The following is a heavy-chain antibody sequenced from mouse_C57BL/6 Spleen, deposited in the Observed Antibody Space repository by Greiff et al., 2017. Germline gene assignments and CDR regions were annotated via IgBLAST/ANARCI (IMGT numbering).Heavy chain of an antibody. CDR1: GYTFTSYW. J-gene: IGHJ2*01. D-gene: IGHD2-5*01. CDR3: ARSHYSNYDY. V-gene: IGHV1-50*01. CDR2: IDPSDSYT. Sequence: VQLQQPGAELVKPGASVKLSCKASGYTFTSYWMQWVKQRPGQGLEWIGEIDPSDSYTNYNQKFKGKATLTVDTSSSTAYMQLSSLTSEDSAVYYCARSHYSNYDYWGQGTTLTVSS.